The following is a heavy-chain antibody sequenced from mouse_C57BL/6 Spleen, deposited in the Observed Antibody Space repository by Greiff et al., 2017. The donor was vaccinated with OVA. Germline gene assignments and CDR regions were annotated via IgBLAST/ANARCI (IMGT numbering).Heavy chain of an antibody. CDR3: ASQDRRLPFAY. CDR1: GYTFTSYW. V-gene: IGHV1-52*01. D-gene: IGHD3-2*02. CDR2: IDPSDSET. J-gene: IGHJ3*01. Sequence: QVQLKESGAELVRPGSSVKLSCKASGYTFTSYWMHWVKQRPIQGLEWIGNIDPSDSETHYNQKFKDKATLTVDKSSSTAYMQLSSLTSEDSAVYYCASQDRRLPFAYWGQGTLVTVSA.